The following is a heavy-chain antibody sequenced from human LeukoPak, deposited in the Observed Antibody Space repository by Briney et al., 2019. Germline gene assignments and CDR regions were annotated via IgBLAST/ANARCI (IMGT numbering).Heavy chain of an antibody. J-gene: IGHJ4*02. CDR2: LSGSGDST. CDR3: AKRLSFGVAIGDFDY. Sequence: GGALRLSFSGPGFPFCNYAMSWGRPAPGKGVAWVSALSGSGDSTYYADSVKGRFTISRDSSMETLYLQMNSLRAEDTATYFCAKRLSFGVAIGDFDYWGQGTLVTVSS. CDR1: GFPFCNYA. V-gene: IGHV3-23*01. D-gene: IGHD3-3*01.